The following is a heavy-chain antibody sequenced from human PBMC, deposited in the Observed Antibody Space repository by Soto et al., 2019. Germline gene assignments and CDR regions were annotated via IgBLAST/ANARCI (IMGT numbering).Heavy chain of an antibody. CDR3: ANDGSPWEPYAY. D-gene: IGHD1-26*01. J-gene: IGHJ4*02. Sequence: GGSLRLSCAASGFTFSSYGMHWVRQAPGKGLEWVAVISYDGSNKYYADSVKGRFTISRANSKNTLYLQMNSLRAEDTAVYYCANDGSPWEPYAYWGQGTMCTVSS. CDR2: ISYDGSNK. V-gene: IGHV3-30*18. CDR1: GFTFSSYG.